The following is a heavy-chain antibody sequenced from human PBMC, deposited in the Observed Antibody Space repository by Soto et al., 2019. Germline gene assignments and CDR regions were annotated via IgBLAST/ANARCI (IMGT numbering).Heavy chain of an antibody. CDR2: ISGSGGST. Sequence: GSLRLSCAASGFTFSSYAMSWVRQAPGKGLEWVSAISGSGGSTYYADSVKGRFTISRDNSKNTLYLQMNSLRAEDTAVYYCAKVAAAGIYYYYGMDVWGQGTTVTVSS. CDR3: AKVAAAGIYYYYGMDV. CDR1: GFTFSSYA. D-gene: IGHD6-13*01. V-gene: IGHV3-23*01. J-gene: IGHJ6*02.